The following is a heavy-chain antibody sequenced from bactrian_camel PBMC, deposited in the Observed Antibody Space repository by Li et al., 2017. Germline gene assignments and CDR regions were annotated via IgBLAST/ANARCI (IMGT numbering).Heavy chain of an antibody. D-gene: IGHD7*01. V-gene: IGHV3S53*01. J-gene: IGHJ4*01. CDR2: IARDGRT. CDR1: GYTANRYC. Sequence: HVQLVESGGGSVQSGGSLRLSCAASGYTANRYCMGWFRQALGNEREGVASIARDGRTIYADSVKGRFTISQDIAKKNVTHHLHMNSLKPEDTAMYYCAFDGWVEHEGRCGTGNQGTQVTVS.